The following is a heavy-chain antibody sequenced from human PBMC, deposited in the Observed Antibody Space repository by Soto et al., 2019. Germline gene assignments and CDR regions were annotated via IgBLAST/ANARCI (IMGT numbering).Heavy chain of an antibody. CDR3: AKDSGYYYVLSP. J-gene: IGHJ5*02. D-gene: IGHD3-10*02. V-gene: IGHV3-30*18. CDR2: ISYDGSNK. Sequence: PGGSLRLSCAASGFTFSSYGMHWVRQAPGKGLEWVAVISYDGSNKYYADSVEGRFTISRDNSKNTLYLQMNSLRAEDTAVYYCAKDSGYYYVLSPWGQGTLVTVSS. CDR1: GFTFSSYG.